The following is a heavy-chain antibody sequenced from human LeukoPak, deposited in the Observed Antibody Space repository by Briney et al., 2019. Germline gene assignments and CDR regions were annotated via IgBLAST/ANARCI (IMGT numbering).Heavy chain of an antibody. V-gene: IGHV3-23*01. D-gene: IGHD3-10*01. CDR2: ISGSGGST. J-gene: IGHJ6*04. Sequence: GGSLRLSCAASGFSFSSYAMSWVRQAPGKGLEWVSSISGSGGSTYYADSVKGRFTISRDNSKNTPYLQMNSLRAEDTAVYYCAKARVSSYGSGNPYGIDVWGKGTTVTVSS. CDR3: AKARVSSYGSGNPYGIDV. CDR1: GFSFSSYA.